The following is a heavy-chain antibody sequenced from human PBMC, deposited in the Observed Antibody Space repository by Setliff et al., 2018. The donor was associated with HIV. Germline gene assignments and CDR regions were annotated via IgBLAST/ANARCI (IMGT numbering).Heavy chain of an antibody. D-gene: IGHD6-25*01. CDR2: IHKNGNEK. J-gene: IGHJ4*02. V-gene: IGHV3-7*01. CDR3: AGSRGYFVQAD. Sequence: GESLKISCAASGFTFSTHWMSWVRQAPGRGLDWVANIHKNGNEKYYVDSVKGRFSISRDNTRNLVYLQMNSLRAEDTAVYYCAGSRGYFVQADWGQGSLVTVSS. CDR1: GFTFSTHW.